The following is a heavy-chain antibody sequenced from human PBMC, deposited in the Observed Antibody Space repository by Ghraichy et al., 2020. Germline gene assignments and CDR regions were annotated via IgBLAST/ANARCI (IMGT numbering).Heavy chain of an antibody. CDR2: IRFDGSNK. V-gene: IGHV3-30*02. CDR1: GFTFSSYG. CDR3: AKQGTRGVATTDY. J-gene: IGHJ4*02. Sequence: GRSLRLSCAASGFTFSSYGMHWVRQPPGKGLEWVAFIRFDGSNKYYANSVTGRFTVSRDNSKNTLYLQMNSLRTEDTALYFCAKQGTRGVATTDYWGQGTLVTASS. D-gene: IGHD5-12*01.